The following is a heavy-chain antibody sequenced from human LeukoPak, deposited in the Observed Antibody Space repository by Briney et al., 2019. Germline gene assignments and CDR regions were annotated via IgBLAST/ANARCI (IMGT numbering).Heavy chain of an antibody. CDR3: ARLGDLSNRAVTTRAFDI. CDR2: IYYSGST. D-gene: IGHD4-17*01. J-gene: IGHJ3*02. CDR1: GGSFSGYY. Sequence: SETLSLTCAVYGGSFSGYYWSWIRQPPGKGPEFIGYIYYSGSTNYNPSLKSRVTMSVDTSKNHFSLKLSSVSTADTAVYYCARLGDLSNRAVTTRAFDIWGQGTMVTVSS. V-gene: IGHV4-59*01.